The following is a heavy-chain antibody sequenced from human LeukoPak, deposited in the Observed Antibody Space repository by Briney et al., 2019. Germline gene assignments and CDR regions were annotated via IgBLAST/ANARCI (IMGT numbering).Heavy chain of an antibody. D-gene: IGHD3-22*01. V-gene: IGHV4-39*01. Sequence: SETLSLTCTVSGGSISSYYWGWIRQPPGKGLEWIGSIYYSGSTYYNPSLKSRVTISVDTSKNQFSLKLSSVTAADTAVYYCASVRHSSGYYYLFDYWGQGTLVTVSS. CDR2: IYYSGST. J-gene: IGHJ4*02. CDR1: GGSISSYY. CDR3: ASVRHSSGYYYLFDY.